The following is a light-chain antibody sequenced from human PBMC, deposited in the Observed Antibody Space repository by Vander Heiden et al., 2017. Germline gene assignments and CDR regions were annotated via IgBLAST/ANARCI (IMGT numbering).Light chain of an antibody. Sequence: SALTQPRSVSASPGQSVTTSFTGTSSEVGGYNNDSWFQQHPGKAPKLMIYDVTKRPSGVPDRFSGSKSGNTASLTSSGLQAEDEADYYCCSYAGSYTLWVFGGGTKLTVL. J-gene: IGLJ3*02. CDR3: CSYAGSYTLWV. V-gene: IGLV2-11*01. CDR1: SSEVGGYNN. CDR2: DVT.